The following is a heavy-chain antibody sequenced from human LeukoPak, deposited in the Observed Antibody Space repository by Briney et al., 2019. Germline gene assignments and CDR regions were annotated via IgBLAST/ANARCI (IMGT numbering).Heavy chain of an antibody. V-gene: IGHV4-34*01. CDR1: GGSFSGYY. D-gene: IGHD5-18*01. J-gene: IGHJ4*02. CDR3: ARYSYGLGDY. CDR2: INHSGST. Sequence: SGTLSLTCAVYGGSFSGYYWSWIRQPPGKGLEWIGEINHSGSTNYNPSLKSRVTISVDTSKNQFSLKLSSVTAADTAVYYCARYSYGLGDYWGQGTLVTVSS.